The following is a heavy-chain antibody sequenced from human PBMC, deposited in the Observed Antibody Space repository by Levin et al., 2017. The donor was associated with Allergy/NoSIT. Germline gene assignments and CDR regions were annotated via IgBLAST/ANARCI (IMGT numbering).Heavy chain of an antibody. Sequence: GESLKISCAASGFTFSSYAMHWVRQAPGKGLEWVAVISYDGSNKYYADSVKGRFTISRDNSKNTLYLQMNSLRAEDTAVYYCARERGIVGATRDRARYFDYWGQGTLVTVSS. D-gene: IGHD1-26*01. CDR3: ARERGIVGATRDRARYFDY. J-gene: IGHJ4*02. CDR2: ISYDGSNK. CDR1: GFTFSSYA. V-gene: IGHV3-30*04.